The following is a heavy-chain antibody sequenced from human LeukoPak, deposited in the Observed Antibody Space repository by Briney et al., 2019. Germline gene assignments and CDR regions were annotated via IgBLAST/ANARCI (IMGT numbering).Heavy chain of an antibody. Sequence: SETLSLTCAVYGGSFSGYYWSWIRQPPGKGLEWIGEINHSGSTNYNPSLKSRVTISVDTSRNQFSLRLSSVTAADTAVYYCARGRRWLPFLFDYWGQGILVTVSS. CDR3: ARGRRWLPFLFDY. D-gene: IGHD5-24*01. CDR2: INHSGST. V-gene: IGHV4-34*01. J-gene: IGHJ4*02. CDR1: GGSFSGYY.